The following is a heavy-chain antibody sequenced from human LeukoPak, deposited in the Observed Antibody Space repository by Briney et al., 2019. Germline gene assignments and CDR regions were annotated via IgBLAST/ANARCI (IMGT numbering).Heavy chain of an antibody. Sequence: PGGSLRLSCAASGFTFNGYGMHWVCQAPGKGLEWLALIWFDAITKYYGDSVKGRFTISRDNSRNTLYLQMNSLRAEDTAVYYCARMPTTGPHYYGMDVWGRGTTVTVSS. V-gene: IGHV3-33*03. J-gene: IGHJ6*02. CDR2: IWFDAITK. D-gene: IGHD4-17*01. CDR3: ARMPTTGPHYYGMDV. CDR1: GFTFNGYG.